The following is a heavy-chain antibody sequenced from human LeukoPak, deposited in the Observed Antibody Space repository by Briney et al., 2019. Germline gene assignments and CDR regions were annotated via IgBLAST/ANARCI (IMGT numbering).Heavy chain of an antibody. J-gene: IGHJ4*02. Sequence: SETLSLTCTVSGGSISSYYWSWIRQPPGKGLEWIGFIYHSGSTNYNPSLKSRVTISVDTSKNQFSLKLSSVTAADTAVYYCASPGIVAAGTDRGFDYWGPGTLVTVSS. CDR1: GGSISSYY. V-gene: IGHV4-59*01. D-gene: IGHD6-13*01. CDR2: IYHSGST. CDR3: ASPGIVAAGTDRGFDY.